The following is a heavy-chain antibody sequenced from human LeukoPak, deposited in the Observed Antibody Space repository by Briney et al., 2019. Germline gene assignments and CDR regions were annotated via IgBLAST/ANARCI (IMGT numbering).Heavy chain of an antibody. Sequence: PSGTLSLTCAVSGDSISTNNWYNWVRQPPGKGLEWIGSIYYSGSTYYNPSLKSRVTISVDTSKNQFSLKLSSVTAADTAVYYCARDSRYNRFDPWGQGTLVTVSS. CDR3: ARDSRYNRFDP. V-gene: IGHV4-4*02. CDR2: IYYSGST. J-gene: IGHJ5*02. CDR1: GDSISTNNW.